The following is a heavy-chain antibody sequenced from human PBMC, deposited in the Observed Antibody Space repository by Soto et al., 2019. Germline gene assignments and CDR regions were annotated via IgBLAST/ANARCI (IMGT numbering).Heavy chain of an antibody. J-gene: IGHJ6*02. CDR1: GFTFSSYA. Sequence: VQLLESGGGLVQPGGSLRLSCAASGFTFSSYAMSWVRQAPGKGLEWVSAISGSGGSTYYADSVKGRFTISRDNSKNTLYLQMNSLRAEDTAVYYCAKPIWVGATYYYYYGMDVWGQGTTVTVSS. CDR3: AKPIWVGATYYYYYGMDV. CDR2: ISGSGGST. V-gene: IGHV3-23*01. D-gene: IGHD1-26*01.